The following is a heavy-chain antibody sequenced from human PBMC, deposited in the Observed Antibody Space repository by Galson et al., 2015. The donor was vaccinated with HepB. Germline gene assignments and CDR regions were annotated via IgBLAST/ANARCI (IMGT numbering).Heavy chain of an antibody. CDR1: GGSFSDYY. CDR3: ARVGVIMFGGAIVVPHFFDY. D-gene: IGHD3-16*02. CDR2: VTHSGTT. V-gene: IGHV4-34*01. Sequence: CAVYGGSFSDYYYTWIRQSPGKGLEWIGQVTHSGTTNYNPSLKSRVTISVDTSKNQFSLKLSSVTAADTAVYFCARVGVIMFGGAIVVPHFFDYWGQGTLVTVSS. J-gene: IGHJ4*02.